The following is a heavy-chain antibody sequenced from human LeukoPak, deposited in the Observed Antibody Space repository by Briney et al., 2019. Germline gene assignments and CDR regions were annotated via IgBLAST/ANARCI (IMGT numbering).Heavy chain of an antibody. CDR2: IHPHGTI. J-gene: IGHJ4*02. D-gene: IGHD1-26*01. CDR3: SRGWDAFKLENY. Sequence: SETLSLTCTVSDESISTNNYYWGWICQPPGKGLEWIGTIHPHGTIYYNPSLQSRVTVSVDKSKKQFSLRLTSVTAADTAVYYCSRGWDAFKLENYWGQGSLVTVSS. V-gene: IGHV4-39*01. CDR1: DESISTNNYY.